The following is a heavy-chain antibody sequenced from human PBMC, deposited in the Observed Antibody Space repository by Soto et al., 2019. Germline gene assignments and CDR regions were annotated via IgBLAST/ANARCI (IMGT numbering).Heavy chain of an antibody. CDR1: GFTFSNYG. CDR3: ARGTITSYHYYSDMDV. D-gene: IGHD3-3*01. J-gene: IGHJ6*01. Sequence: EVQLLESGGGLVQPGGSLRLSCAASGFTFSNYGMSWVRQAPGKGLEWVSGISGSGGETYYADSVKGRFTISRDNSKNTLYLQMNSLRAEDMAVYYCARGTITSYHYYSDMDVWGQGTTVNVSS. V-gene: IGHV3-23*01. CDR2: ISGSGGET.